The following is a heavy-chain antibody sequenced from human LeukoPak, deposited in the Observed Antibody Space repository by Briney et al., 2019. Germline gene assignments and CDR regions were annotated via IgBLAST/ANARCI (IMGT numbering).Heavy chain of an antibody. V-gene: IGHV4-4*02. D-gene: IGHD2-15*01. CDR1: GGSIDITNY. Sequence: SGTLSLTCGVSGGSIDITNYWSWVRQAPGKGLEWNGEISHDGTTNHNPSLRSRVAMSLDRANNQFSLSLTSVTAADTAVYYCTREDRPFCPFAYWGQGVLVTVSS. J-gene: IGHJ4*02. CDR2: ISHDGTT. CDR3: TREDRPFCPFAY.